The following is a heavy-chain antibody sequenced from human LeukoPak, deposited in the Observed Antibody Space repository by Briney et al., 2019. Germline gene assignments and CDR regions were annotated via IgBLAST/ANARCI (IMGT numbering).Heavy chain of an antibody. CDR2: IYTSGST. Sequence: PSETLSLTCTVSGGSISSGSYYWSWIRQPAGKGLEWIGRIYTSGSTNYNPSLKSRVTISVDTSKNQFSLKLSSVTAADTAVYYCARDARDCTNGVCYLRVDYYYYMDVWGKGTTVTVSS. CDR1: GGSISSGSYY. J-gene: IGHJ6*03. V-gene: IGHV4-61*02. CDR3: ARDARDCTNGVCYLRVDYYYYMDV. D-gene: IGHD2-8*01.